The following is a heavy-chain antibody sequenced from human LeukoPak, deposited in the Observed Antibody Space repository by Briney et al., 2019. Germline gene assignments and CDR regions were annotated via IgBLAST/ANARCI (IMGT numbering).Heavy chain of an antibody. Sequence: GGSLRLSCAASGFTLSDYYMSWVRQAPGKGLEWVALISSDGTTKYNADSVEGRFTISRDTSMDTLYLQMNSLRVDDTSVYYCARGILSPRSVAFDVWGQGTMVTVS. CDR2: ISSDGTTK. CDR1: GFTLSDYY. CDR3: ARGILSPRSVAFDV. J-gene: IGHJ3*01. V-gene: IGHV3-30-3*01. D-gene: IGHD3-3*01.